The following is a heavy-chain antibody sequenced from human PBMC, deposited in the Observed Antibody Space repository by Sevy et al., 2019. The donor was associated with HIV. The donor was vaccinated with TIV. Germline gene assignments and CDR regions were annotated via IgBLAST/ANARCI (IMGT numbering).Heavy chain of an antibody. CDR2: IYYSGST. Sequence: SETLSLTCTVSGGSISSYYWSWIRQPPGKGLEWIGYIYYSGSTNYNPSLKSRVTISVDTSKNQFSLKLSSVTAADTAVYYCARDLSRGWSGFDPWGQRTLVTVSS. CDR3: ARDLSRGWSGFDP. D-gene: IGHD6-19*01. J-gene: IGHJ5*02. CDR1: GGSISSYY. V-gene: IGHV4-59*01.